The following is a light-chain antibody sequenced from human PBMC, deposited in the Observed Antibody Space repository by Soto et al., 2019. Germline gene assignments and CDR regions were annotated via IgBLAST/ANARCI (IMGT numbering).Light chain of an antibody. J-gene: IGKJ2*01. CDR2: AAS. CDR1: QTISSY. Sequence: DIQMTQSPSSLSASVGDRVTITCRASQTISSYLNWYQQRPGKAPKLLIYAASSLQSGVASRFSGSGSGTDFTLTISSLQPEDFATYYCQQSHRSPYTFGQGTKLEIK. V-gene: IGKV1-39*01. CDR3: QQSHRSPYT.